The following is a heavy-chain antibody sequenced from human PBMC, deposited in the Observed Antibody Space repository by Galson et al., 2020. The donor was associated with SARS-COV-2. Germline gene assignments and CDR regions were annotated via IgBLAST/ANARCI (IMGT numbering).Heavy chain of an antibody. V-gene: IGHV3-33*01. Sequence: GESLKISCAASGFTFSSYGMHWVRQAPGKGLEWVAVIWYDGSNKYYAASVKGRFTISRDNSKNTLYLQMNSLRAEDTAVYYCARGAYSSSWPDYYYYGMDVWGQGTTVTVSS. CDR3: ARGAYSSSWPDYYYYGMDV. J-gene: IGHJ6*02. CDR1: GFTFSSYG. D-gene: IGHD6-13*01. CDR2: IWYDGSNK.